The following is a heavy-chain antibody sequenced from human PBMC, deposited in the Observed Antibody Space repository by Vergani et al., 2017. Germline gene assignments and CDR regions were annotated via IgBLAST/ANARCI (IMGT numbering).Heavy chain of an antibody. CDR2: ISYDGSNK. CDR1: GFTFSSYG. V-gene: IGHV3-30*18. CDR3: AKDWGDGSSFSDY. J-gene: IGHJ4*02. D-gene: IGHD5-24*01. Sequence: QVQLVESGGGVVQTGRSLRLSCAASGFTFSSYGMHWVRQAPGKGLEWVAVISYDGSNKYYADSVKGRFTISRDNSKNTLYLQMNSLRAEDTAVYYCAKDWGDGSSFSDYWGQGTLVTVSS.